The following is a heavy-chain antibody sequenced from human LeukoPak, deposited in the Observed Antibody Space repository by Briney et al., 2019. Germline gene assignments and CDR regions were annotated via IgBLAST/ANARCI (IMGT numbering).Heavy chain of an antibody. J-gene: IGHJ4*02. CDR1: GGTFSSYA. D-gene: IGHD3-22*01. Sequence: SVKVSCKASGGTFSSYAISWVRQAPGQGLEWMGGIIPIFGTANYAQKFQGRVTITADESTSTAYMELSSLRSEDTAVYYCARAPPYYDSSGLDPYGYWGQGTLVTVSS. CDR3: ARAPPYYDSSGLDPYGY. V-gene: IGHV1-69*13. CDR2: IIPIFGTA.